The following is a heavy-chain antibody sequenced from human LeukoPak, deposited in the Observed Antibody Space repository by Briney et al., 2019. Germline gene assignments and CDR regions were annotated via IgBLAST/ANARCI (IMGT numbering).Heavy chain of an antibody. CDR2: IYTSGST. J-gene: IGHJ3*02. D-gene: IGHD3-22*01. V-gene: IGHV4-4*07. CDR3: AKSRDYYDSSGYYYDAFDI. Sequence: SETLSLTCTVSGGSISSYYWSWIRQPAGKGLEWIGRIYTSGSTNYNPSLKSRVTMSVDTSKNQFSLKLSSVTAADTAVYYCAKSRDYYDSSGYYYDAFDIWGQGTMVSVSS. CDR1: GGSISSYY.